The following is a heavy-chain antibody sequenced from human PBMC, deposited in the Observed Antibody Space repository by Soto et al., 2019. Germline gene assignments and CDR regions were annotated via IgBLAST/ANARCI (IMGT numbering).Heavy chain of an antibody. CDR3: ARDQVATTNFDY. J-gene: IGHJ4*02. CDR2: IYYSGST. Sequence: PSETLSLTCTVSGGSISSGDYYWSWIRQPPGKGLEWIGYIYYSGSTYYNPSLKSRVTISVDTSKNQFSLKLSSVTAADTAVYYCARDQVATTNFDYWSQGTLVTVSS. V-gene: IGHV4-30-4*01. CDR1: GGSISSGDYY. D-gene: IGHD5-12*01.